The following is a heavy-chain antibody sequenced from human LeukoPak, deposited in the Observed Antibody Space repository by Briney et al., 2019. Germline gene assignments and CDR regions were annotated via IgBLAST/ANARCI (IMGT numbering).Heavy chain of an antibody. V-gene: IGHV4-38-2*02. Sequence: SETLSLTCAVSGYSIISGYYWGWIRQPPGKGLEWIGSIYHSGSTYYNPSLKSRVTISVDTSKNQFSLKLSSVTAADTAVYYCARDRNEYYYDSSGPGDDYWGQGTLVTVSS. D-gene: IGHD3-22*01. J-gene: IGHJ4*02. CDR1: GYSIISGYY. CDR2: IYHSGST. CDR3: ARDRNEYYYDSSGPGDDY.